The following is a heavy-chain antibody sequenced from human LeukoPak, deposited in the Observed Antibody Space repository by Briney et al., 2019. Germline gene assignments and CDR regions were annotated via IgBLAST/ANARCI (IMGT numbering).Heavy chain of an antibody. J-gene: IGHJ4*02. CDR2: IYYSGST. CDR1: GGSIRSGDYY. CDR3: VRASHDSYYDSSGYHGYYFNY. V-gene: IGHV4-30-4*01. D-gene: IGHD3-22*01. Sequence: SQTLSLTCTVSGGSIRSGDYYWSWIRQPPGKGLDWIGYIYYSGSTYYNASLKSRVTISVDTSKNQFSLKLSSVTAADTAVYYCVRASHDSYYDSSGYHGYYFNYWGQGTLVTVSS.